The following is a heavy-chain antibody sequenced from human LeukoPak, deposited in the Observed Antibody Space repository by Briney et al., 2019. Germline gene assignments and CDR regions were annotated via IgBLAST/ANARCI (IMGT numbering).Heavy chain of an antibody. V-gene: IGHV3-23*01. CDR1: GFTFSSYG. D-gene: IGHD5-18*01. Sequence: GGSLRLSCAASGFTFSSYGMSWVRQAPGKGLEWVSAISGSGGSTYYADSVKGRFTISRDNSKNTLYLQMNSLRAEDTAVYYCAGEPVAAAMGTLSGAWGQGTLVTVSS. CDR3: AGEPVAAAMGTLSGA. CDR2: ISGSGGST. J-gene: IGHJ5*02.